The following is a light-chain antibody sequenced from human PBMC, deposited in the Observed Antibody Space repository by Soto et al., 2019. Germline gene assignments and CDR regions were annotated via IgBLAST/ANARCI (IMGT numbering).Light chain of an antibody. Sequence: EILLTQSPGTLSLSPGERATLSCRARQSVSSNYLAWYQQKPGQAPRLIIYDTSNRATGIPARFSGSGSGTDFTLTISGLEPEDFAVYYCQQYGSSPPWTFGQGTKVDIK. V-gene: IGKV3-20*01. J-gene: IGKJ1*01. CDR3: QQYGSSPPWT. CDR1: QSVSSNY. CDR2: DTS.